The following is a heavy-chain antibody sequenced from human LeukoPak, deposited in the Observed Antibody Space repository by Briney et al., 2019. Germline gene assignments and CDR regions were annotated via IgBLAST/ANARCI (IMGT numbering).Heavy chain of an antibody. D-gene: IGHD1-1*01. CDR2: IDRRGST. CDR3: ARGSATGLAY. V-gene: IGHV4-34*01. J-gene: IGHJ4*02. CDR1: GGSFSGYS. Sequence: SETLSLTCAVYGGSFSGYSWTWIRQSPGKGLEWIGEIDRRGSTNYNPALKSRLTISVDMSKNQFSLKLTSVTAADTAVYYCARGSATGLAYWGQGTLVTVSS.